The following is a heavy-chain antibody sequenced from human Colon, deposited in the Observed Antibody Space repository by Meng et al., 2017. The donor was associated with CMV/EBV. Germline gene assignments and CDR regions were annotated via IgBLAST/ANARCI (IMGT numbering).Heavy chain of an antibody. Sequence: SETLSLTCSVSGASISSSQYYWGWIRQPPGKGLEWIASIYHSGSTYYNPSLKSRVTISVDTSKNRFSLKLSSVTAADTAVYYCARVEFWSGYPHYYYYGMDVWGQGTTVTVSS. CDR2: IYHSGST. CDR3: ARVEFWSGYPHYYYYGMDV. CDR1: GASISSSQYY. J-gene: IGHJ6*02. V-gene: IGHV4-39*01. D-gene: IGHD3-3*01.